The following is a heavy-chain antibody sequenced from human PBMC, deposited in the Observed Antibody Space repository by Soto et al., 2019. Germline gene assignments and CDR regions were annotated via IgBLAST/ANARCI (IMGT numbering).Heavy chain of an antibody. Sequence: ASMNGSCKASGYTCTSYAINWVRQATGQGLEWMGWMNPNRRNTGYAHKFQGRVTITRNTSMSTDYMELRSVRSEDTAVYYCARYCSSTSCYTDYYYYYYGMDVWGQGTTVTVS. V-gene: IGHV1-8*01. D-gene: IGHD2-2*02. CDR2: MNPNRRNT. CDR1: GYTCTSYA. CDR3: ARYCSSTSCYTDYYYYYYGMDV. J-gene: IGHJ6*02.